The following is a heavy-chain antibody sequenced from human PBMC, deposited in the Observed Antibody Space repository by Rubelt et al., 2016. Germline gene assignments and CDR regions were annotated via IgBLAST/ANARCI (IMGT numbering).Heavy chain of an antibody. CDR1: GGSISSSSYY. V-gene: IGHV4-39*07. J-gene: IGHJ6*02. D-gene: IGHD6-6*01. CDR2: IYYSGST. Sequence: QLQLQESGPGLVKPSETLSLTCTVSGGSISSSSYYWGWIRQPPGKGLEWIGIIYYSGSTYYNPSLKSRVTISVDTSKNQFSLKLSSVTAADTAVYYCARDPRPNYGMDVWGQGTTVTVSS. CDR3: ARDPRPNYGMDV.